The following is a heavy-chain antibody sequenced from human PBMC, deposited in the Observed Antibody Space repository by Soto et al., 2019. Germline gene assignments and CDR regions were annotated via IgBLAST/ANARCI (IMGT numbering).Heavy chain of an antibody. J-gene: IGHJ6*02. D-gene: IGHD3-22*01. CDR2: ISYDGSNK. CDR1: GFTFSSYG. V-gene: IGHV3-30*18. Sequence: GGSLRLSCAASGFTFSSYGMHWVRQAPGKGLEWVAVISYDGSNKYYADSVKGRFTISRDNSKNTLYLQMNSLRAEDTAVYYCAKDALGYYYDSSGYYYGSYYYYGMDVWGQGTTVTVSS. CDR3: AKDALGYYYDSSGYYYGSYYYYGMDV.